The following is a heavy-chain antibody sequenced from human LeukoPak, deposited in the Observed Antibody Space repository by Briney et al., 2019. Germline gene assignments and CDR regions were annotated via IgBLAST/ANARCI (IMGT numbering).Heavy chain of an antibody. Sequence: GGSLRLSCAASGFTFSSYGMHWVRQAPGKGLEWVAFIRYDGSNKYYADSVKGRFTISRDNSKNTLYLQMNSLRAEDTAVYYCAREMLPPHIVVVEYAAFDYWGQGTLVTVSS. CDR1: GFTFSSYG. D-gene: IGHD2-21*01. J-gene: IGHJ4*02. CDR2: IRYDGSNK. CDR3: AREMLPPHIVVVEYAAFDY. V-gene: IGHV3-30*02.